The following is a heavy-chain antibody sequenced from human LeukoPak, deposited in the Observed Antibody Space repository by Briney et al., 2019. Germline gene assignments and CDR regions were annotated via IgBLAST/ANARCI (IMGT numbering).Heavy chain of an antibody. D-gene: IGHD6-13*01. CDR3: ARDSHSSSWYNWFDP. CDR1: GFIFSSYA. CDR2: ISGSGGST. Sequence: SGGSLRLSCAASGFIFSSYAMSWVRQAPGKGLEWVSAISGSGGSTYYADSVKGRFTISRDNSKNTLYLQMNSLRAEDTAVYYCARDSHSSSWYNWFDPWGQGTLVTVSS. J-gene: IGHJ5*02. V-gene: IGHV3-23*01.